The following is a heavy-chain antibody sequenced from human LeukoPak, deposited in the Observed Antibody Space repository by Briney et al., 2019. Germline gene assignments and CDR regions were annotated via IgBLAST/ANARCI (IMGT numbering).Heavy chain of an antibody. Sequence: GGSLRLSCAASGFTFSSYAMNWVRQAPGKGLEGVSAISGSGGRTYYADSVKGRFTISRDNSKNTLYLQMISLRAEHTAVYYCASENPKSSGWRYYFDYWGQGTLVTVSS. CDR1: GFTFSSYA. J-gene: IGHJ4*02. D-gene: IGHD6-19*01. CDR3: ASENPKSSGWRYYFDY. V-gene: IGHV3-23*01. CDR2: ISGSGGRT.